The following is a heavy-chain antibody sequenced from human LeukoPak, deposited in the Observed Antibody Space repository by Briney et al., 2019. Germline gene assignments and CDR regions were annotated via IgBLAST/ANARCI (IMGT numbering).Heavy chain of an antibody. V-gene: IGHV1-69*13. D-gene: IGHD6-19*01. CDR1: GGTFSKYS. J-gene: IGHJ4*02. Sequence: ASVKVSCKASGGTFSKYSISWVRQRPGQGLEWIGGITPLFGTANYAQKFQGRVTITADESASTAYMELSSLRSEDTAVYYCARDSIAVAGTPSFDYWGQGTLVTVSS. CDR3: ARDSIAVAGTPSFDY. CDR2: ITPLFGTA.